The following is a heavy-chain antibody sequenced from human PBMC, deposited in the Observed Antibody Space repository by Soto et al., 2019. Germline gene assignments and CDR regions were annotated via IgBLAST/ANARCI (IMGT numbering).Heavy chain of an antibody. CDR2: ISYDGSNK. CDR1: GFTFSSYA. J-gene: IGHJ6*02. D-gene: IGHD2-15*01. CDR3: ASSVVVVAAHYYGMDV. V-gene: IGHV3-30-3*01. Sequence: GGSLRLSCAASGFTFSSYAMHWVRQAPGKGLEWVAVISYDGSNKYYADSVKGRFTISRDNSKNTLYLQMNSLRAEDTAVYYCASSVVVVAAHYYGMDVWGQGTTVTVSS.